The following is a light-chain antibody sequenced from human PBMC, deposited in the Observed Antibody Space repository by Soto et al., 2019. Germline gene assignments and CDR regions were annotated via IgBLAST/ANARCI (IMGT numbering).Light chain of an antibody. CDR3: QQYGDWPLT. V-gene: IGKV3-15*01. CDR2: GTS. Sequence: EIVLTQSPATLSVSPGERATLSCRASQSVGNNFAWYQQKPGQAPRLLIFGTSTRATGVPARFSGSGSGTEFTLTISSLQSKDFAVYYCQQYGDWPLTFGGGAKVEIE. J-gene: IGKJ4*01. CDR1: QSVGNN.